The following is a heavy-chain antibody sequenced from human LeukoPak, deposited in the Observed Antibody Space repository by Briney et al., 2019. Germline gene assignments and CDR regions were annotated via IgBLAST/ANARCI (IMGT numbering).Heavy chain of an antibody. CDR2: ILYTGST. D-gene: IGHD2-2*01. J-gene: IGHJ4*02. CDR1: GYSISRINW. Sequence: SETLSLTCTVSGYSISRINWWSWVRQAPGKGPEWIGEILYTGSTNYNPSLKSRVTVSIDKANNHFSLNLTSVTVADAAVYFCARKMGVGGTRPFDYWGQGILVAVSS. V-gene: IGHV4-4*02. CDR3: ARKMGVGGTRPFDY.